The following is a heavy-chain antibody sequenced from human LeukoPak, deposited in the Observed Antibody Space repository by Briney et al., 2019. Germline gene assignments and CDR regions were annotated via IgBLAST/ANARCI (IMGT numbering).Heavy chain of an antibody. CDR1: GGSITDSY. V-gene: IGHV4-4*07. CDR3: ARGGYDYVWGSYRPHDAFDI. J-gene: IGHJ3*02. Sequence: PSETLSLTCSVSGGSITDSYWSWIRQPAGKGLEWIGRIYTSGSTNYNPSLKGRVTMSVDTSKNQFSLKLSSVTAADTAVYYCARGGYDYVWGSYRPHDAFDIWGQGTMVTVSS. CDR2: IYTSGST. D-gene: IGHD3-16*02.